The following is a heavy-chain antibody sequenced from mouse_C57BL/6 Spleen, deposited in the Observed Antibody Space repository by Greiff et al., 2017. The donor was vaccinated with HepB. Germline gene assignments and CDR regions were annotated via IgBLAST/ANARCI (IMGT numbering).Heavy chain of an antibody. V-gene: IGHV1-64*01. D-gene: IGHD3-2*02. J-gene: IGHJ3*01. Sequence: QVQLQQPGAELVKPGASVKLSCKASGYTFTSYWMHWVKQRPGQGLEWIGMIHPNSGSTNYNEKFKSKATLTVDKSSSTAYMQLSSLTSEDSAVYYCARRAAQVLWFAYWGQGTLVTVSA. CDR1: GYTFTSYW. CDR3: ARRAAQVLWFAY. CDR2: IHPNSGST.